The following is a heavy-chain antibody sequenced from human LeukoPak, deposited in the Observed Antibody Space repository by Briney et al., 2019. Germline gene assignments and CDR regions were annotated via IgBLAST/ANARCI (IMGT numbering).Heavy chain of an antibody. CDR3: ASSRFRGGSYRSPGPDV. V-gene: IGHV4-31*03. CDR1: GGSISSGGYY. Sequence: SQTLSLTCTVSGGSISSGGYYWSWIRQHPGKGLEWIGYIYYSGSTYYNPSLKSRVTISVDTSKNQFSLKLSSVTAADTAVYYCASSRFRGGSYRSPGPDVWGQGTTVTVSS. J-gene: IGHJ6*02. CDR2: IYYSGST. D-gene: IGHD3-16*02.